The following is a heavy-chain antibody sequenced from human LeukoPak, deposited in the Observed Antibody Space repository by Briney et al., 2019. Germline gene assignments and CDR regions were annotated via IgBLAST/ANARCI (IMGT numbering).Heavy chain of an antibody. CDR1: GYTFTSYG. CDR3: ARLLRSYYYYYYMDA. V-gene: IGHV1-18*01. CDR2: ISAYNGNT. Sequence: ASVKVSCKASGYTFTSYGISWVRQAPGQGLEWMGWISAYNGNTNYAQKLQGRVTMTTDTSTSTAYMELRSLRSDDTAVYYCARLLRSYYYYYYMDAWGKGTTVTVSS. D-gene: IGHD2-15*01. J-gene: IGHJ6*03.